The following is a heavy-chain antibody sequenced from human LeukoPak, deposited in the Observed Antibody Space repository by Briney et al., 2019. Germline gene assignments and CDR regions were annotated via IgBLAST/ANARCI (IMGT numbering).Heavy chain of an antibody. CDR2: IYTSGST. CDR3: ARHRLRYYYDSSGNPWAVFDY. V-gene: IGHV4-4*07. CDR1: GGSISSYY. J-gene: IGHJ4*02. D-gene: IGHD3-22*01. Sequence: PSETLSLTCTVSGGSISSYYWSWIRQPAGKGLEWIGRIYTSGSTNYNPSLKSRVTMSVDTSKNQFSLKLSSVTAADTAVYYCARHRLRYYYDSSGNPWAVFDYWGQGTLVTVSS.